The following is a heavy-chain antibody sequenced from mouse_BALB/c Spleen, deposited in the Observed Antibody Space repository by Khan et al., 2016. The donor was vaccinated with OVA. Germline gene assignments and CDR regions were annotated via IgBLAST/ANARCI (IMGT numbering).Heavy chain of an antibody. J-gene: IGHJ1*01. CDR1: GYSITSDYA. CDR2: ITYSGTT. CDR3: SRRSF. V-gene: IGHV3-2*02. Sequence: VQLKQSGPGLVKPSQSLSLTCTVTGYSITSDYAWNWIRQFPGNKLEWMGYITYSGTTSYNPSLKSRISITRDTSKNQFFLQLNSVTTEDTATYFCSRRSFWGAGTTVTVSS.